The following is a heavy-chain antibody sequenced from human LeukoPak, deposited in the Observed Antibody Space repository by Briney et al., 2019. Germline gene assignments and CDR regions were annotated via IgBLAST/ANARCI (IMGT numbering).Heavy chain of an antibody. J-gene: IGHJ4*02. V-gene: IGHV3-7*01. D-gene: IGHD1-7*01. CDR2: ITPDGSGD. CDR1: GFTFRNHW. Sequence: GGSLRLSCAASGFTFRNHWMSWVRPAPGRGLEWVASITPDGSGDYYLDSVKGRFTISRDNAENSLFLQMSSLGAEDTAVYYCARLMGTVTTYDYWGQGTLVTVSS. CDR3: ARLMGTVTTYDY.